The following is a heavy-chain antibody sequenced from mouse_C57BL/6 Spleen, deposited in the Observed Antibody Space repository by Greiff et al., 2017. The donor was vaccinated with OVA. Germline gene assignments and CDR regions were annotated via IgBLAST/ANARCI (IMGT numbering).Heavy chain of an antibody. Sequence: EVHLVESGGGLVKPGGSLKLSCAASGFTFSSYAMSWVRQTPEKRLEWVATISDGGSYTYYPDNVKGRFTISRDNAKNNLYLQMSHLKSEDTAMYYCARGDYGFAYWGQVTLVTVSA. CDR1: GFTFSSYA. CDR2: ISDGGSYT. D-gene: IGHD2-4*01. CDR3: ARGDYGFAY. V-gene: IGHV5-4*01. J-gene: IGHJ3*01.